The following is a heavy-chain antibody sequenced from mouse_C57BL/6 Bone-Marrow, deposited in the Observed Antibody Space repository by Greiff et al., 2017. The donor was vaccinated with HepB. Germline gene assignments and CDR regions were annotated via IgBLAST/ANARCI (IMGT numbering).Heavy chain of an antibody. CDR1: GYTFTDYY. V-gene: IGHV1-26*01. Sequence: EVQLQQSGPELVKPGASVKISCKASGYTFTDYYMNWVKQSHGKSLEWIGDINPNNGGTSYNQKFKGKATLTVDKSSSTAYMELRSLTSEDSAVYYCARATLLGAMDYWGQGTSVTVSS. J-gene: IGHJ4*01. D-gene: IGHD2-10*01. CDR3: ARATLLGAMDY. CDR2: INPNNGGT.